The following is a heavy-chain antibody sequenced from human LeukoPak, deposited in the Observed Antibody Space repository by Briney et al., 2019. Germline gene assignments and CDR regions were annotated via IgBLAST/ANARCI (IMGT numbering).Heavy chain of an antibody. CDR1: GGSISSSSYY. Sequence: PSETLSLTCTVSGGSISSSSYYWGWIRQPPGKGLEWIGSIYYSGSTYYNPSLKSRVTISVDTSKNQFSLKLSSVAAADTAVYYCARGDPTYCGGDCYPLGYWGQGTLVTVSS. D-gene: IGHD2-21*01. V-gene: IGHV4-39*01. CDR2: IYYSGST. CDR3: ARGDPTYCGGDCYPLGY. J-gene: IGHJ4*02.